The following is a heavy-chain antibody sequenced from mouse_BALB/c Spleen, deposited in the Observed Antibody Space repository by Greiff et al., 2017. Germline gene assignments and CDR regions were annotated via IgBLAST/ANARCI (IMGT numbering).Heavy chain of an antibody. D-gene: IGHD2-1*01. CDR1: GFSLTSYG. Sequence: VQLQESGPGLVAPSQSLSITCTVSGFSLTSYGVHWVRQPPGKGLEWLGVIWAGGSTNYNSALMSRLSISKDNSKSQVFLKMNSLQTDDTAMYYCARDRGGNYHWYFDVWGAGTTVTVSS. CDR2: IWAGGST. CDR3: ARDRGGNYHWYFDV. V-gene: IGHV2-9*02. J-gene: IGHJ1*01.